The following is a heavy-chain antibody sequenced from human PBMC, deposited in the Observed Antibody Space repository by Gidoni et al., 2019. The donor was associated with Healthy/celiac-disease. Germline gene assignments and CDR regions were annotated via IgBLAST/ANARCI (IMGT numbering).Heavy chain of an antibody. CDR2: ISGSGGST. D-gene: IGHD6-19*01. V-gene: IGHV3-23*01. CDR1: GFPFSSYA. J-gene: IGHJ5*02. Sequence: EVQLLESGGCLVQPGGSLSLSCSASGFPFSSYAMSWVCQAPGKGLEWVSAISGSGGSTYYADAGKGRFTISRDNSKNTLYLQMNSMRAEDTAVYYCAKALDSSGWFDPWGQGTLVTVSS. CDR3: AKALDSSGWFDP.